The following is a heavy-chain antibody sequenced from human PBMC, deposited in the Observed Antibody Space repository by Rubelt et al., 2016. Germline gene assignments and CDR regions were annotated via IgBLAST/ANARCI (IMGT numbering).Heavy chain of an antibody. Sequence: WVRQVPGKGLEWVSVIYSGGSTYYADSVKGRFTISRDNSKNTLYLQMNSLRAEDTAVYYCARGGGVVVVPAATYFDYWGQGTLVTVSS. J-gene: IGHJ4*02. CDR3: ARGGGVVVVPAATYFDY. CDR2: IYSGGST. V-gene: IGHV3-53*01. D-gene: IGHD2-2*01.